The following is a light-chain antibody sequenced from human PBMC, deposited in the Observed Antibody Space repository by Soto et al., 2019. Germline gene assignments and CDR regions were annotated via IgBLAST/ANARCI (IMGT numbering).Light chain of an antibody. CDR2: WAS. CDR1: KSVLLNANNKNY. J-gene: IGKJ1*01. CDR3: FQYYTIPWT. V-gene: IGKV4-1*01. Sequence: VMTQSPASLAESLEERATINCRSSKSVLLNANNKNYVAWYQQRPGQPPKLLLYWASSRESGVPDRLSGSVSGTVFTRTISSLQAEDGSVYYCFQYYTIPWTFGQGTKVEIK.